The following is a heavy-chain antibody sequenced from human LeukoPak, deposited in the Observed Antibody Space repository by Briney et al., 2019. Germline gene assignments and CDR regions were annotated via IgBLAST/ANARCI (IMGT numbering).Heavy chain of an antibody. V-gene: IGHV3-15*01. D-gene: IGHD3-10*01. CDR3: TTITMIREHEDY. Sequence: GGSLRLSCAASGFTFTKAWMSWVRQAPGKGLEWVGRIKSRTDGGTTDYAAPVKGRFTISRDDSKNTLSLQMNSLKTEDTAVYYCTTITMIREHEDYWGQGTLVTVSS. J-gene: IGHJ4*02. CDR2: IKSRTDGGTT. CDR1: GFTFTKAW.